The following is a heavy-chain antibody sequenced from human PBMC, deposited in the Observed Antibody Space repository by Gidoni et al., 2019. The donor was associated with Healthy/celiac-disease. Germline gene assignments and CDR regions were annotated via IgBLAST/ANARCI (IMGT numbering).Heavy chain of an antibody. D-gene: IGHD2-15*01. Sequence: QVQLQESGPGLVKPSQTLSLTCTVPGGSNSSGGYYWSWIRQHPGKGLEWIGYIYYSGSTYYNPSLKSRVTISVDTSKNQFSLKLSSVTAADTAVYYCARDFSGGNFIDYWGQGTLVTVSS. CDR3: ARDFSGGNFIDY. CDR1: GGSNSSGGYY. CDR2: IYYSGST. J-gene: IGHJ4*02. V-gene: IGHV4-31*03.